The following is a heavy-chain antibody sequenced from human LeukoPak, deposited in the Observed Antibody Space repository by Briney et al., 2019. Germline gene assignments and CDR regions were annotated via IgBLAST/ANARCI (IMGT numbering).Heavy chain of an antibody. D-gene: IGHD3-22*01. V-gene: IGHV1-2*06. CDR3: ARDRSGYYDSSGYNHDAFDI. Sequence: ASVKVSCKASGCTFTGYYMHWVRQAPGQGLEWMGRINPNSGGTNYAQKFQGRVTMTRDTSISTAYMELSRLRSDDTAVYYCARDRSGYYDSSGYNHDAFDIWGQGTMVTVSS. CDR2: INPNSGGT. CDR1: GCTFTGYY. J-gene: IGHJ3*02.